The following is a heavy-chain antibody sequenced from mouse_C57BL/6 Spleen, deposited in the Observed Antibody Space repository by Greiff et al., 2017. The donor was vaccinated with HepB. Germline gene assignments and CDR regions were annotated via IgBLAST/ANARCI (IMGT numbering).Heavy chain of an antibody. V-gene: IGHV3-6*01. J-gene: IGHJ2*01. CDR3: AREGNWYYFDY. CDR1: GYSITSGYY. CDR2: ISYDGSN. D-gene: IGHD2-1*01. Sequence: EVKLMESGPGLVKPSQSLSLTCSVTGYSITSGYYWNWIRQFPGNKLEWMGYISYDGSNNYNPSLKNRISITRDTSKNQFFLKLNSVTTEDTATYYCAREGNWYYFDYWGQGTTLTVSS.